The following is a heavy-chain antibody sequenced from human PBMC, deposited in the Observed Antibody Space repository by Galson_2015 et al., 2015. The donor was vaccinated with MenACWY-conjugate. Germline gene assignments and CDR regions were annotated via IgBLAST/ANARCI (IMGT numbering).Heavy chain of an antibody. Sequence: SETLSLTCTVSGGSISSYYWSWIRQPPGKGLEWIGYIYYSGSTNYNPSLKSRVTISVDTSKNQFSLKLSSVTAADTAVYYCARGLRANYYYYYYIDVWGKGTTVTVSS. CDR1: GGSISSYY. J-gene: IGHJ6*03. D-gene: IGHD3-16*01. CDR2: IYYSGST. V-gene: IGHV4-59*01. CDR3: ARGLRANYYYYYYIDV.